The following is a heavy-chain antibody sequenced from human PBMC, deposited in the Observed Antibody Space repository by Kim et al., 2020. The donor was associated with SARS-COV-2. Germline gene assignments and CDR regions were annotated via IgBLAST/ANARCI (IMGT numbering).Heavy chain of an antibody. CDR2: IYHSGST. CDR1: GGSISSSNW. CDR3: AREPGEIVVVTPDAFDI. Sequence: SETLSLTCAVSGGSISSSNWWSWVRQPPGKGLEWIGEIYHSGSTNYNPSLKSRVTISVDKSKNQFSLKLSSVTAADTAVYYCAREPGEIVVVTPDAFDIWGQGTMVTVSS. D-gene: IGHD3-22*01. V-gene: IGHV4-4*02. J-gene: IGHJ3*02.